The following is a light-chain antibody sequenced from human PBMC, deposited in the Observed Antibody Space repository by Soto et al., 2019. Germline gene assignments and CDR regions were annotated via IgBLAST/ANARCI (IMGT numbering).Light chain of an antibody. CDR1: SSDIGGYNY. CDR3: SSYTTTSTRI. J-gene: IGLJ1*01. Sequence: QSVLTQPASVSGSPGQSITISCTGTSSDIGGYNYVSWYQQHPGKAPKLIISEISNRPSGVSNRFSASKSGNTASLTISGLQAEDEADYYCSSYTTTSTRIFGTGTKLTVL. V-gene: IGLV2-14*01. CDR2: EIS.